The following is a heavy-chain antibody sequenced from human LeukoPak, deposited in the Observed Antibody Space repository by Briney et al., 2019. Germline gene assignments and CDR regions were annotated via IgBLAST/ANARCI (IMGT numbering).Heavy chain of an antibody. Sequence: NPSETLSLTCSVSGGPISRYYWSWIRQPPGKGLEWIGHIYYSGSTNYNPSLKSRVTISMDTSKSRLSLRLSSVTAADTAVYYCARQSQWLVHFDYWGQGTLVTVSS. J-gene: IGHJ4*02. CDR2: IYYSGST. CDR1: GGPISRYY. V-gene: IGHV4-59*08. CDR3: ARQSQWLVHFDY. D-gene: IGHD6-19*01.